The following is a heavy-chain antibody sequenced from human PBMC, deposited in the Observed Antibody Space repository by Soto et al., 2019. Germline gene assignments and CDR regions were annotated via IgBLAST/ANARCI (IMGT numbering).Heavy chain of an antibody. CDR2: MNPNSGNT. CDR3: ARGTNRQDAFDI. J-gene: IGHJ3*02. V-gene: IGHV1-8*01. CDR1: GYTFTSYD. Sequence: QVQLVQSGAEVKKPGASVKVSCKASGYTFTSYDINWVRQATGQGLEWMGWMNPNSGNTGYAQKFQGSGTMTSNTAISRAYRELSSLISEDTAVYYCARGTNRQDAFDIWGQGTMVTVSS.